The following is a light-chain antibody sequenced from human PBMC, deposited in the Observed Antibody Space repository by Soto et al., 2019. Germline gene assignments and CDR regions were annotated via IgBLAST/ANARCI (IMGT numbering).Light chain of an antibody. Sequence: EIVLTQSPGTLSLSPGERATLSCRTSQSVSNNYLAWYQQKPGQAPRLLIYGASSRATGIPDRFSGSGSGTDFTLTINSLEPEDSAVYYCQQRSNWPSITFGQGTRLEIK. V-gene: IGKV3D-20*02. J-gene: IGKJ5*01. CDR3: QQRSNWPSIT. CDR1: QSVSNNY. CDR2: GAS.